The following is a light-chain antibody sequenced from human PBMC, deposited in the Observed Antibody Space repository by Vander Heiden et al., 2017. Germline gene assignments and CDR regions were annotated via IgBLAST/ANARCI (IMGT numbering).Light chain of an antibody. J-gene: IGKJ1*01. CDR1: QTTSSTY. V-gene: IGKV3-20*01. CDR3: QQYLSSVWT. Sequence: ESVLTQSPGSLFLSPGDTATPSCRASQTTSSTYLAWYHHRPGQGPRLLIYGASNRATGIPDRFSGSGTGRDFTLTISGLEPEDSGVYYCQQYLSSVWTFGRGTKV. CDR2: GAS.